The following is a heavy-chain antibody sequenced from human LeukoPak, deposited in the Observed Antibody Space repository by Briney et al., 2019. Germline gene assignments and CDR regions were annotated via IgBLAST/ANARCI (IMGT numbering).Heavy chain of an antibody. D-gene: IGHD4-23*01. CDR2: IYSGGST. Sequence: GGSLRLSCAASGFTVSSNYMSWVRQAPGKGLEWVSVIYSGGSTYYADSVKGRFTISRDNSKNTLYLQMNSLRAEDTAVYYCAGDSLRWLDAFDIWGQGTMVTVSS. V-gene: IGHV3-53*01. CDR3: AGDSLRWLDAFDI. J-gene: IGHJ3*02. CDR1: GFTVSSNY.